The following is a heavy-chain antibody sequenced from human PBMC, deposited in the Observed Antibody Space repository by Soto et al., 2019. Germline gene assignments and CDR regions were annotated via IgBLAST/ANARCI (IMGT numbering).Heavy chain of an antibody. CDR1: VYSFASYG. V-gene: IGHV1-3*01. J-gene: IGHJ5*02. CDR3: VRRHVSATGIDWFDP. D-gene: IGHD6-13*01. Sequence: XSVKGSCKASVYSFASYGIHWVRQAPGQRLEWMGWINAANGDTKYSPKFQGRVTITRDTSASTAYMELSSLRSEDTAVYYCVRRHVSATGIDWFDPWGQGTLATVSS. CDR2: INAANGDT.